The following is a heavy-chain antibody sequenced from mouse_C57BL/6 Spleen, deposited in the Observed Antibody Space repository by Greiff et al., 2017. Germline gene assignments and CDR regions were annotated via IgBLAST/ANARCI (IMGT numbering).Heavy chain of an antibody. Sequence: QVQLQQSGAELVKPGASVKLSCKASGYTFTSYWMHWVKQRPGQGLEWIGMIHPNSGSTNYNEKFKSKATLTVDKSSSTAYMQLSSLTSEDSAVYYCARERITTASYYAMDYWGQGTSVTVSS. D-gene: IGHD1-2*01. V-gene: IGHV1-64*01. CDR3: ARERITTASYYAMDY. CDR2: IHPNSGST. J-gene: IGHJ4*01. CDR1: GYTFTSYW.